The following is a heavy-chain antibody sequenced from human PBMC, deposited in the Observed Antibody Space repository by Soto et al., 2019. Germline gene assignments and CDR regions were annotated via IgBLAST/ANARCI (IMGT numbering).Heavy chain of an antibody. V-gene: IGHV1-69*08. D-gene: IGHD5-12*01. Sequence: QVQLVQSGAEVKKPGSSVKVSCKASGGTFSNDIITWVRQAPGQGLEWMGRIIPLLDIANYAQKFQGRVTIPADTSTSTAYMALNSLRSKGTAVYYCVRDSPSGSTSIGYDGIDYWGQGTLVTVSS. CDR3: VRDSPSGSTSIGYDGIDY. CDR1: GGTFSNDI. CDR2: IIPLLDIA. J-gene: IGHJ4*02.